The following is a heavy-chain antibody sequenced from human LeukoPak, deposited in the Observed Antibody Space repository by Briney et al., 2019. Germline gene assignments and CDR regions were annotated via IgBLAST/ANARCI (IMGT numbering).Heavy chain of an antibody. CDR3: ARHFGVVTKGVYYYYYGMDV. CDR1: GFTFSNYA. J-gene: IGHJ6*02. V-gene: IGHV3-66*04. CDR2: IYSGGST. Sequence: GGSLRLSCAASGFTFSNYAMSWVRQAPGKGLEWVSVIYSGGSTYYADSVKGRFTISRDNSKNTLYLQMNSLRAEDTAVYYCARHFGVVTKGVYYYYYGMDVWGQGTTVTVSS. D-gene: IGHD3-3*01.